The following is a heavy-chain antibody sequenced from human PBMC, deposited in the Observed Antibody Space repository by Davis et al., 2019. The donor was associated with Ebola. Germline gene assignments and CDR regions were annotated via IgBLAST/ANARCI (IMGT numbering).Heavy chain of an antibody. J-gene: IGHJ2*01. D-gene: IGHD3-22*01. CDR3: ARAPRENYYDLYFDL. Sequence: GESLKISCAASGFAFSNFAMHWVRQAPGKGLEFVSGITGNGGFTYYADSVKGRFTISRDNSNNTLYLQVGSVRAEDMAVYYRARAPRENYYDLYFDLWGRGTRVTVSS. V-gene: IGHV3-64*02. CDR2: ITGNGGFT. CDR1: GFAFSNFA.